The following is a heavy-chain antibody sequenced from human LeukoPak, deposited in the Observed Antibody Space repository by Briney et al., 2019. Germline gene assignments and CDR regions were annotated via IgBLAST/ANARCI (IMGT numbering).Heavy chain of an antibody. CDR3: ARPRSQQLVQGDAFDI. CDR1: GGSFSDYY. D-gene: IGHD6-13*01. CDR2: INHSGST. Sequence: PSETLSLTCAVYGGSFSDYYWTWLRQPPGKGLEWIGEINHSGSTNYKASLESRVTISQDTSKNQLSLKLNSVTAADTAVYYCARPRSQQLVQGDAFDIWGQGTMVTVSS. V-gene: IGHV4-34*01. J-gene: IGHJ3*02.